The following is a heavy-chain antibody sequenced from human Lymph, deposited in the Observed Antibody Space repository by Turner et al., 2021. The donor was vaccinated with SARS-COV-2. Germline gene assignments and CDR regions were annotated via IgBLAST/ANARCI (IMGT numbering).Heavy chain of an antibody. CDR2: IYIGGTT. CDR3: ARDLGPLAFDI. V-gene: IGHV3-53*02. Sequence: EVQLVKTGGGLIHPGGSLSLSCAASGFTVSSNYMSWVRQAPGKGLEWVSVIYIGGTTYYADSVKGRFTISRDNSKNTLYLQMNSLRAEDTAVYYCARDLGPLAFDIWGQGTMVTVSS. J-gene: IGHJ3*02. CDR1: GFTVSSNY.